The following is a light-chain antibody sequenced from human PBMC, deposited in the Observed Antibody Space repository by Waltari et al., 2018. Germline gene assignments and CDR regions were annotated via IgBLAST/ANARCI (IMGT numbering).Light chain of an antibody. J-gene: IGKJ1*01. Sequence: LVLTQSPGTLSLSPGDSATLSCRASQNVGRSLVWYQQKPGQAPRLLIYDTSTRATGIPDRFSGSGSGTDFSLSIARLEPEDFAVYYCQHNVRLPVTFGQGTKVEI. V-gene: IGKV3-20*01. CDR1: QNVGRS. CDR3: QHNVRLPVT. CDR2: DTS.